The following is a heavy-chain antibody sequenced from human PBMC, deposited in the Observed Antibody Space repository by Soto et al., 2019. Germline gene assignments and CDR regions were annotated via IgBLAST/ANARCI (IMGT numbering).Heavy chain of an antibody. CDR3: ASAGQNWFDP. Sequence: PSETLSLTCAVYGGSFSGYYWSWIRQPPGKGLEWIGEINHSGSTNYNPSLKSRVTISVDTSKNQLSLKLSSVTAADTAVYYCASAGQNWFDPWGQGTLVTVSS. V-gene: IGHV4-34*01. CDR2: INHSGST. CDR1: GGSFSGYY. J-gene: IGHJ5*02.